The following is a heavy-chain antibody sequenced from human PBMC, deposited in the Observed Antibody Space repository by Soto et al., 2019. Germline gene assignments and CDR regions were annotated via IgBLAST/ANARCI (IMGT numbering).Heavy chain of an antibody. CDR1: GYTFTGYY. Sequence: ASVKVSCKASGYTFTGYYMHWVRQAPGQGLEWMGWINPNSGGTNYAQKFQGWVTMTRDTSISTAYMELSRLRSDDTAVYYCARAKALRFLEWLLPIEDSYYGMDVWGKGTTVTVSS. V-gene: IGHV1-2*04. J-gene: IGHJ6*04. D-gene: IGHD3-3*01. CDR2: INPNSGGT. CDR3: ARAKALRFLEWLLPIEDSYYGMDV.